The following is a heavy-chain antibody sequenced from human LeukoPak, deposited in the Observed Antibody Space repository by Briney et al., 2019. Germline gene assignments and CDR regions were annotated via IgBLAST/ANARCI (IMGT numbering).Heavy chain of an antibody. Sequence: GGSLRLSCAASGFTFSSHWMHWVRQVPGKGLVWVSRINKDGSNTFYADSVKGRFTISRDNAKNTLYLQMNSLGVEDTAVYYCARDAGGGYYYDSSGYSDYWGQGTLVTVSS. J-gene: IGHJ4*02. CDR3: ARDAGGGYYYDSSGYSDY. V-gene: IGHV3-74*01. CDR1: GFTFSSHW. CDR2: INKDGSNT. D-gene: IGHD3-22*01.